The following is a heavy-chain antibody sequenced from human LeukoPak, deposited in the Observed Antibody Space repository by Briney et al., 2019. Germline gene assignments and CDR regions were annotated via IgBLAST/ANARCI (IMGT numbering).Heavy chain of an antibody. CDR3: ARIRGYSYGYRDY. D-gene: IGHD5-18*01. CDR2: INHSGST. J-gene: IGHJ4*02. CDR1: SGSFSGYY. Sequence: SETLSLTCAVYSGSFSGYYWSWIRQPPGKGLEWIGEINHSGSTNHNPSLKSRVTISVDTSKNQLSLKLSSVTAADTAVYYCARIRGYSYGYRDYWGQGTLVTVSS. V-gene: IGHV4-34*01.